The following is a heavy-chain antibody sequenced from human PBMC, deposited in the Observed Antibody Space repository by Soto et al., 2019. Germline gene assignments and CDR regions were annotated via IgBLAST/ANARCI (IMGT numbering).Heavy chain of an antibody. J-gene: IGHJ4*02. V-gene: IGHV3-23*01. D-gene: IGHD3-10*01. CDR2: ISGSGGST. Sequence: EVQLLASGGGLVQPGGSLRLSCAASGFTFSSYAMSWVRQAPAQGLEWVSAISGSGGSTYYEDSVKGRFTISSDNSKNRLYLQMNSLRAEDTAVYYCAKDLIPFQEVRGDLLASDYWGQGTLVTVSS. CDR1: GFTFSSYA. CDR3: AKDLIPFQEVRGDLLASDY.